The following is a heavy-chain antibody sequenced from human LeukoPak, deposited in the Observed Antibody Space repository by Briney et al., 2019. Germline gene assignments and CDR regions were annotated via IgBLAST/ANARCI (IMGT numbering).Heavy chain of an antibody. CDR3: ARKSSRGGFNGYDFWYFDL. D-gene: IGHD5-12*01. J-gene: IGHJ2*01. V-gene: IGHV4-59*08. Sequence: PSETLSLTCTVSGVSISSYFWSWLRQPPGKRLEWLGYISYSGSTDYNPSLKSRVTLSVDTSKNRLSLKLSSVTAADTAVYYCARKSSRGGFNGYDFWYFDLWGRGTLVTVSS. CDR2: ISYSGST. CDR1: GVSISSYF.